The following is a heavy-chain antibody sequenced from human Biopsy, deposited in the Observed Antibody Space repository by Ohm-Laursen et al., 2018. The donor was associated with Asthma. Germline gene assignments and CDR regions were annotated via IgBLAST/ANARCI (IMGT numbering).Heavy chain of an antibody. CDR3: ASDFPKDYVRYNFQF. J-gene: IGHJ4*02. CDR2: HDHEEGGT. V-gene: IGHV1-24*01. CDR1: GYILTDLS. Sequence: ASVKVSCKISGYILTDLSMHWVRQAPGQGLEWMGGHDHEEGGTVNARRFQGRVTMTEDTSTDTAYMKLSSLSSDDTAVYYCASDFPKDYVRYNFQFWGQGTLVTVSS. D-gene: IGHD4-17*01.